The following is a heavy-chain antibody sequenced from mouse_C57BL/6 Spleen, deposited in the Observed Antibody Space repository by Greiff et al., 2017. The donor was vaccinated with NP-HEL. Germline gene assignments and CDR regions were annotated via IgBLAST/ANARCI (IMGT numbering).Heavy chain of an antibody. V-gene: IGHV5-4*01. CDR1: GFTFSSYA. D-gene: IGHD3-2*02. J-gene: IGHJ3*01. Sequence: EVHLVESGGGLVKPGGSLKLSCAASGFTFSSYAMSWVRQTPEKRLEWVATISDGGSYTYYPDNVKGRFTISRDNAKNNLYLQMSHLKSEDTAMYYCARERGSSGYEFAYWGQGTLVTVSA. CDR2: ISDGGSYT. CDR3: ARERGSSGYEFAY.